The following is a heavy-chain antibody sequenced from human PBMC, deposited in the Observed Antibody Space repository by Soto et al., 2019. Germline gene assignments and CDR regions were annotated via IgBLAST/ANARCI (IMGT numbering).Heavy chain of an antibody. Sequence: SETLSLTCTVSDGSISNYYWGWIRQPPGKGLEWIGYIFYAGSTSYNPSLKSRVTISVDTSKNQFSLDVNSVTAADTAVYYCARHWSIGNNWNYFYHWGQGTLVTVSS. CDR2: IFYAGST. CDR1: DGSISNYY. D-gene: IGHD3-3*01. V-gene: IGHV4-59*08. CDR3: ARHWSIGNNWNYFYH. J-gene: IGHJ4*02.